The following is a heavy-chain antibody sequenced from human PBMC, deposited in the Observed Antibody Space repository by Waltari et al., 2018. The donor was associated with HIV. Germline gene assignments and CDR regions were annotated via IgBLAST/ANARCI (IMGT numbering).Heavy chain of an antibody. D-gene: IGHD3-10*01. J-gene: IGHJ4*02. CDR1: GGSITSTNYD. Sequence: QLQLQESGPGLVKPSETVSLTCTVSGGSITSTNYDWGWIRQPPGNGLEWIGSISYSGSTYNNPSRKSRVTISGETSKIQFSLKLTSVTAADTAVYYCARHRDYFGSGTYYRGGYFDFWGQGALVTVSS. CDR2: ISYSGST. V-gene: IGHV4-39*01. CDR3: ARHRDYFGSGTYYRGGYFDF.